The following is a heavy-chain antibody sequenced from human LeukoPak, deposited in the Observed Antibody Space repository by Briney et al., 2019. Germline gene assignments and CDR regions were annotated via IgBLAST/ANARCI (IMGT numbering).Heavy chain of an antibody. J-gene: IGHJ5*02. Sequence: GGSLRLSCAASGFTFGDYAMNWVRQAPGKGLEWVSFIRVTAYGGTTEYAASVKGRFTISRDDSKSIVYLQMNSLKTEDTAVYYCTRSVGGDNWFDPWGQGTLVTVSS. V-gene: IGHV3-49*04. CDR1: GFTFGDYA. CDR3: TRSVGGDNWFDP. D-gene: IGHD6-19*01. CDR2: IRVTAYGGTT.